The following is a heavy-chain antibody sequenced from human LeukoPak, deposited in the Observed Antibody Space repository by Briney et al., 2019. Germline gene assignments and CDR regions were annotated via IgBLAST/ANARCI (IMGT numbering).Heavy chain of an antibody. Sequence: GGSLRLSCVASGFTFSSYAMSWVRQAPGKGLEWVSAISGSGGSTYYADSVKGRFTISRDNSKNTLYLQMNSLRAEDTAVYYCAKDVGYCSSTSCYIFDYWGQGTLVTVSS. CDR1: GFTFSSYA. V-gene: IGHV3-23*01. D-gene: IGHD2-2*02. CDR3: AKDVGYCSSTSCYIFDY. CDR2: ISGSGGST. J-gene: IGHJ4*02.